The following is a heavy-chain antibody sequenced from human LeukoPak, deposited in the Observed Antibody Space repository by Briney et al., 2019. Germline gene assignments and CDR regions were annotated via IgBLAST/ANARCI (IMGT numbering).Heavy chain of an antibody. CDR3: AKSDSPYSSSWYPWGY. CDR2: ISGSGGST. D-gene: IGHD6-13*01. CDR1: GFTFRTYA. Sequence: PGGSLRLSCAASGFTFRTYAMSWVSQAPGKGLEWVSGISGSGGSTYYADSVKGRFTISRDNSKNTLYLQMNSLRAEDTAVYYCAKSDSPYSSSWYPWGYWGQGTLVTVSS. J-gene: IGHJ4*02. V-gene: IGHV3-23*01.